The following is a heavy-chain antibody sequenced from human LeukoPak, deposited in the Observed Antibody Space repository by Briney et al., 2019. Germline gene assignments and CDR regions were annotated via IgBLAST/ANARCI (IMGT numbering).Heavy chain of an antibody. J-gene: IGHJ5*02. V-gene: IGHV3-21*04. CDR2: ISSSGSYI. D-gene: IGHD2-15*01. Sequence: PGGSLRLSCAASRFTFSSYSMNWVRQAPGKGLEWVSSISSSGSYIYYADSVKGRFTISRDNAKNSLYLQMNSLRAEDTAVYYCARDEGRYCSGGSCYFSWFDPWGQGTLVTVSS. CDR3: ARDEGRYCSGGSCYFSWFDP. CDR1: RFTFSSYS.